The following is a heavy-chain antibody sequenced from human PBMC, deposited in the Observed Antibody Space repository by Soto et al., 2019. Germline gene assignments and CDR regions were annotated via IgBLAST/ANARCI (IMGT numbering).Heavy chain of an antibody. CDR3: ARDYGDYFDY. CDR2: ISYDGSNK. Sequence: QVQLVESGGGVVQPGRSLRLSCAASGFTFSSYAMHWVRQAPGKGLEWVAVISYDGSNKYYADSVKGRFTISRDNSKNTRYLQMNSLRAEDTAVYYCARDYGDYFDYWGQGTLVTVSS. V-gene: IGHV3-30-3*01. CDR1: GFTFSSYA. J-gene: IGHJ4*02. D-gene: IGHD4-17*01.